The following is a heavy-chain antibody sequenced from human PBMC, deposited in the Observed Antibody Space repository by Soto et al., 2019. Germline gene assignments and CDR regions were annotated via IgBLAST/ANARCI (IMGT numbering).Heavy chain of an antibody. D-gene: IGHD5-12*01. CDR3: ARGSDSGYDSYYFDF. J-gene: IGHJ4*02. CDR1: GGSFSGYY. Sequence: SETLSLTCAVYGGSFSGYYWSWIRQPPGKGLEWIGEINHSGSTNYNPSLKSRVTISLETSKNQFSLKLSSVTAADTAVYYCARGSDSGYDSYYFDFWGQGTLVTVSS. V-gene: IGHV4-34*01. CDR2: INHSGST.